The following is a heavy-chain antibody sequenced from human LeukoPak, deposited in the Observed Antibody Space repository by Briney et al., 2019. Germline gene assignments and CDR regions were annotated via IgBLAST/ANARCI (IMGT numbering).Heavy chain of an antibody. J-gene: IGHJ4*02. CDR2: ILPDGGQK. D-gene: IGHD2-2*01. CDR1: GFISSDHY. V-gene: IGHV3-7*01. CDR3: GRLAHNAWYAIDF. Sequence: GGSLRLSCAASGFISSDHYMDWVRQAPGRGLEWLANILPDGGQKYYVDSVKGRFTISRDNPENSLYLQINNLRAEDTAVYYCGRLAHNAWYAIDFWGQGTLVTVSS.